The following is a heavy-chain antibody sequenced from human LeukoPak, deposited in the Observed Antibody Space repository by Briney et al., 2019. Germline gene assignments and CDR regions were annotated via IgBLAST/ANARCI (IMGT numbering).Heavy chain of an antibody. CDR3: ARPAEPLWSGYYTGYMDV. CDR2: INHSGST. V-gene: IGHV4-34*01. D-gene: IGHD3-3*01. J-gene: IGHJ6*03. CDR1: GGSFSGYY. Sequence: SETLSLTCAVYGGSFSGYYWSWIRQPPGKGLEWIGEINHSGSTNYNPSLKSRVTISVDTSKNQFSLKLSSVTAADTAVYYCARPAEPLWSGYYTGYMDVWGKGTTVTVSS.